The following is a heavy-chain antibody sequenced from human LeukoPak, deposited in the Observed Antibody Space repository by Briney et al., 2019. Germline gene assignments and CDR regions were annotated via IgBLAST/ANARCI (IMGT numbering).Heavy chain of an antibody. CDR3: ARGEWDLLFDY. CDR2: IYTSGSS. CDR1: GGSVSSYY. Sequence: SETLSLTCTVSGGSVSSYYWSWIRQPAGKGLEWIGRIYTSGSSNSNPSLKSRVTMSVDTSKNQFSLKLSSVTAADTAVYYCARGEWDLLFDYWGQGTLVTVSS. D-gene: IGHD1-26*01. J-gene: IGHJ4*02. V-gene: IGHV4-4*07.